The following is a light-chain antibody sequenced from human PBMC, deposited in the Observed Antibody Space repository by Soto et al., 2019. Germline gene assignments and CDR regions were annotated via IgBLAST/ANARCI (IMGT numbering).Light chain of an antibody. CDR1: QGVSSW. Sequence: DIQMTQSPSTLSASALYIVTITFSASQGVSSWLAWYQQKPEKAPKFVIYDASSRQTGVPSRFSGSGSGTAFTLTISSLQPEDFATYYCQKANSFPLTFGGGTKVDIK. CDR2: DAS. J-gene: IGKJ4*01. V-gene: IGKV1-12*01. CDR3: QKANSFPLT.